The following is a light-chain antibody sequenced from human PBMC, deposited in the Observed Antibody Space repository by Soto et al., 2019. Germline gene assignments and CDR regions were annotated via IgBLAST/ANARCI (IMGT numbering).Light chain of an antibody. J-gene: IGLJ7*01. CDR1: GSNIGSHT. CDR2: SND. Sequence: QSVLTQPPSASGTPGQRVTISCSGSGSNIGSHTVSWYQQLPGTAPNLLIYSNDQRPSGVPDRFSGSKSGTSASLAISGLQSEDEAHYYCAAWDDSLSGAVFGGGTQLTVL. CDR3: AAWDDSLSGAV. V-gene: IGLV1-44*01.